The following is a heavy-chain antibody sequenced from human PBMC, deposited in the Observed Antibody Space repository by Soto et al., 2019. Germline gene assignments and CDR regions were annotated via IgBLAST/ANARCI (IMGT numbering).Heavy chain of an antibody. CDR3: AREEQQLVQPFDY. CDR2: INSDGSST. J-gene: IGHJ4*02. Sequence: GGSLRLSCAASGFTFSSSRISWVRQAPGKGLVWVSRINSDGSSTNYADSVKGRFTISRDNAKNTLYLQMNSLRAEDTAVYYCAREEQQLVQPFDYWGQGTLVTVSS. V-gene: IGHV3-74*01. CDR1: GFTFSSSR. D-gene: IGHD6-13*01.